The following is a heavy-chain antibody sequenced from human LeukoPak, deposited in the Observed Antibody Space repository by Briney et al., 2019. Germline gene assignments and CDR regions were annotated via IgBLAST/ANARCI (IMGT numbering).Heavy chain of an antibody. J-gene: IGHJ4*02. V-gene: IGHV5-51*01. CDR2: IYPGDSNT. CDR1: GYSFPDYW. CDR3: ARGIAAVGTDYFDY. D-gene: IGHD6-13*01. Sequence: GASLQISCQGSGYSFPDYWIGWVRQMPGKGQEWMGIIYPGDSNTVYSPSFQGQVTISADKSVSTAYLQWSSLKASDTAMYYCARGIAAVGTDYFDYWGQGTLVTVSS.